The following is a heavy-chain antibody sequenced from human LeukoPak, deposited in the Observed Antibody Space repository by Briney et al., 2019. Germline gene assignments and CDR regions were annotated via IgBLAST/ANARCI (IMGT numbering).Heavy chain of an antibody. CDR3: ARERTATYDAFDI. D-gene: IGHD2-2*01. Sequence: PSETLSLTCAVYGGSFSGYYWSWIRQPPGKGLEWIGEINHSGSTNYNPSLKSRVTISVDTSKNQFSLKLSSVTAVDTAVYYCARERTATYDAFDIWGQGTMVTVSS. J-gene: IGHJ3*02. V-gene: IGHV4-34*01. CDR2: INHSGST. CDR1: GGSFSGYY.